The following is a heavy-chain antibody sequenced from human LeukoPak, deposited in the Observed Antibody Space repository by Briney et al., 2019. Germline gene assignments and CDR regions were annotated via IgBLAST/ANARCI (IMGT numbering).Heavy chain of an antibody. CDR3: ARDSARGSYYDPDAFDI. J-gene: IGHJ3*02. CDR2: ISAYNGDT. CDR1: GYTFTSYG. Sequence: ASVKVSCKASGYTFTSYGISWVRQAPGQGLEWMGWISAYNGDTNYAQKLQGRVTMTTDTSTSTAYMELRSLRSDDTAVYYCARDSARGSYYDPDAFDIWGQGTMVTVSS. D-gene: IGHD1-26*01. V-gene: IGHV1-18*01.